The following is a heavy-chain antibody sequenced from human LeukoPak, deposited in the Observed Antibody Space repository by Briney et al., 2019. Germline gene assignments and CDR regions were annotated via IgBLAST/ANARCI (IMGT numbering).Heavy chain of an antibody. V-gene: IGHV3-21*04. D-gene: IGHD4-17*01. Sequence: GGSLRLSCAASGFTFSSYSMNWVRQAPGKGLEWVSSISSSSYIYYADSVKGRFTISRDNAKNSLYLQMTSLRAEDTAVYYCAKAPRTTTVTTNYFDYWGQGTLVTVSS. CDR1: GFTFSSYS. CDR3: AKAPRTTTVTTNYFDY. CDR2: ISSSSYI. J-gene: IGHJ4*02.